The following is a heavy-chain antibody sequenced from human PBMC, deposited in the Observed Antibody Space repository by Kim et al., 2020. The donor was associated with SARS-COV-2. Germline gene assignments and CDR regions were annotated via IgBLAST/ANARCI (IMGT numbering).Heavy chain of an antibody. J-gene: IGHJ4*02. V-gene: IGHV3-48*03. Sequence: GGSLRLSCAASGFTFSSYEMNWVRQAPGKGLEWVSYISSSGSTIYYADSVKGRFTISRDNAKNSLYLQMNSLRAEDTAVYYCARNGYYDHFDYWGQGTLVTVSS. D-gene: IGHD5-18*01. CDR1: GFTFSSYE. CDR2: ISSSGSTI. CDR3: ARNGYYDHFDY.